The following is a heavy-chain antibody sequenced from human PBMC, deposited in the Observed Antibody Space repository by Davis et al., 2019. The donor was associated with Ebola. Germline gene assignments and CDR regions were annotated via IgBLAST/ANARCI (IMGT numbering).Heavy chain of an antibody. CDR2: ISAYNGNT. CDR3: ARDRDYDFWSGYITYYYYYMDV. D-gene: IGHD3-3*01. J-gene: IGHJ6*03. CDR1: GYTFTGYY. Sequence: ASVKVSCKASGYTFTGYYMHWVRQAPGQGLEWMGWISAYNGNTNYAQKLQGRVTMTTDTSTSTAYMELRSLRSDDTAVYYCARDRDYDFWSGYITYYYYYMDVWGKGTTVTVSS. V-gene: IGHV1-18*04.